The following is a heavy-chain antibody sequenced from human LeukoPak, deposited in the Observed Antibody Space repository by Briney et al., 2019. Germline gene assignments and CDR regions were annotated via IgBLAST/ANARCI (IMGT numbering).Heavy chain of an antibody. D-gene: IGHD5-18*01. CDR2: ISYDGSNK. CDR3: ARQHMDTAMVISDY. V-gene: IGHV3-30*01. Sequence: PGRSLRLSCAASGFTFSSYAMHWVRQAPGKGLEWVAVISYDGSNKYYADSVKGRFTISRDNCKNTLYLQMNSLRAEDTAVYYCARQHMDTAMVISDYWGQGTLVTVSS. CDR1: GFTFSSYA. J-gene: IGHJ4*02.